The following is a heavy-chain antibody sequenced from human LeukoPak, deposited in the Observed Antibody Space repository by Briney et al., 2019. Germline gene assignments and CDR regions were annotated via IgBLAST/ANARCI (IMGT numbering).Heavy chain of an antibody. Sequence: VASVKVSCKASGYTFTSYYMHWVRQAPGQGLEWLGIINPSGGSTSYAQKFQGRVTMTRDMSTSTVYMELSSLRSEDTAVYYGARVFGLGDDAFDIWGQGTMVTVSS. CDR2: INPSGGST. V-gene: IGHV1-46*01. CDR3: ARVFGLGDDAFDI. CDR1: GYTFTSYY. D-gene: IGHD3-3*01. J-gene: IGHJ3*02.